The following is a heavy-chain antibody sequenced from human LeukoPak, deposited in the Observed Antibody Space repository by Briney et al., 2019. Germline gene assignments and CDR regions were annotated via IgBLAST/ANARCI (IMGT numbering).Heavy chain of an antibody. CDR3: ATSSGAYYDVLTGFLSHYSSYGLDV. J-gene: IGHJ6*02. V-gene: IGHV1-2*02. D-gene: IGHD3-9*01. Sequence: ASLKVSCKASGYTFSDYYVHWVRQPPGQGLEWMGCINPNSGDTNYAQNLHGRFTLSRHSFMSRAYMELSRLKYDVIVVYYCATSSGAYYDVLTGFLSHYSSYGLDVWGQGTTVTVSS. CDR2: INPNSGDT. CDR1: GYTFSDYY.